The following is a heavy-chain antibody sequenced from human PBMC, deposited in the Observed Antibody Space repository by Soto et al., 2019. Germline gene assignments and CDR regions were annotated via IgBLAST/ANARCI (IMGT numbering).Heavy chain of an antibody. J-gene: IGHJ6*02. D-gene: IGHD6-13*01. V-gene: IGHV1-69*06. CDR3: ATVDISTWIDGMDV. Sequence: SVKVSCKASGGTFSSYAISWVRQARGQGLEWMGGTFPMFGKANYAQKFQGRVTISADNSTSTAYMELSSLTSEDTAVYYCATVDISTWIDGMDVWGQGTTVTVSS. CDR1: GGTFSSYA. CDR2: TFPMFGKA.